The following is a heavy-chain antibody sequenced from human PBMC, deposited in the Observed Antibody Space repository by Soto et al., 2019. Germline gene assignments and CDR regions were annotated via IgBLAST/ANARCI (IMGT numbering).Heavy chain of an antibody. CDR3: SRGKFTGAWSDY. Sequence: EVHLVESGGGLVKPGGSLRFSCAASGFPFSTYTMTWVRQAPGKGLEWVSSISSSGSSIYYADSVKGRFTISRDNAKNSLYLQMNSLRVEDTAVFYCSRGKFTGAWSDYWGQGTLVTVSS. CDR1: GFPFSTYT. J-gene: IGHJ4*02. V-gene: IGHV3-21*01. CDR2: ISSSGSSI. D-gene: IGHD6-19*01.